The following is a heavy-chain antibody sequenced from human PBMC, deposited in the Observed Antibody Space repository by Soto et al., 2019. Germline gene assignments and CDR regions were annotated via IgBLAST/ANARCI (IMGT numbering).Heavy chain of an antibody. CDR2: IIPIFGTA. V-gene: IGHV1-69*13. Sequence: SVKVSCKASGGTFSSYAISWVRQAPGQGLEWMGGIIPIFGTANYAQKFQGRVTITADESTSTAYMELSSLRSEDTAVYYCAREWGYCSGGSCYPGRDYYNYGMDVWGQRTTVPVSS. CDR3: AREWGYCSGGSCYPGRDYYNYGMDV. CDR1: GGTFSSYA. J-gene: IGHJ6*02. D-gene: IGHD2-15*01.